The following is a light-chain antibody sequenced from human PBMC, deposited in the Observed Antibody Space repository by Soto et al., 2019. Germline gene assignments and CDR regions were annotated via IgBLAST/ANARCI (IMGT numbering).Light chain of an antibody. CDR2: GAS. V-gene: IGKV3-20*01. J-gene: IGKJ4*01. Sequence: EIVMTQSPATLSVSPGERATLSCRTSQSVSSSYLAWYQQKPGQAPRLLIYGASTRATGIPDRFSGSGSGTDFNLTISGLEPEDLALYYWQQYGVTPPNTFGGGTK. CDR3: QQYGVTPPNT. CDR1: QSVSSSY.